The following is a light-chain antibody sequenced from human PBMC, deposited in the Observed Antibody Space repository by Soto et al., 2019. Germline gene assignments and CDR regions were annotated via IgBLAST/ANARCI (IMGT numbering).Light chain of an antibody. CDR2: GAS. J-gene: IGKJ5*01. Sequence: EIVVTQSPCTLSLSPGGRATLSCRASQSVSSYLAWYQQKPGQAPRLLIYGASNRATGIPARFSGSGSGTDFTLTISSLEPEDFAVYYCQQRSNWPITFGQGTRLEIK. V-gene: IGKV3-11*01. CDR3: QQRSNWPIT. CDR1: QSVSSY.